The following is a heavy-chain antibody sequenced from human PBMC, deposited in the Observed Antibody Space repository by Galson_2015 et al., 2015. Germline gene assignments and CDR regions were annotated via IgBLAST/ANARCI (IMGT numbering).Heavy chain of an antibody. Sequence: SLRLSCAASGFTVSRHDMHWVRQGTGKGLEWVSAIGSAGDTYYSGSVKGRFTISRENAKNSLYLQMNSLRAEDTAVYYCARGFYCSGGSCYPGPTFDIWGQGTMVTVSS. J-gene: IGHJ3*02. CDR3: ARGFYCSGGSCYPGPTFDI. CDR1: GFTVSRHD. CDR2: IGSAGDT. D-gene: IGHD2-15*01. V-gene: IGHV3-13*04.